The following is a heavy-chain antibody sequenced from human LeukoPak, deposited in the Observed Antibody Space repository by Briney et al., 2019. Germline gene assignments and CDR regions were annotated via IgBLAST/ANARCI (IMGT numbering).Heavy chain of an antibody. CDR1: GFAFSSYG. CDR3: AKDLGSDTAMVTGMDV. Sequence: PGRSLRLSCAASGFAFSSYGMHWVRQAPGKGLEWVAVISYDGSNKYYADSVKGRFTISRDHSKNTLYLQLNSLRAEDTAVYYCAKDLGSDTAMVTGMDVWGQGTTVTVSS. D-gene: IGHD5-18*01. CDR2: ISYDGSNK. J-gene: IGHJ6*02. V-gene: IGHV3-30*18.